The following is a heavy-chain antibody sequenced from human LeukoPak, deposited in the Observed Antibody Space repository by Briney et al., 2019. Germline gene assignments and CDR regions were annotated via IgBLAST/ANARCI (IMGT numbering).Heavy chain of an antibody. D-gene: IGHD6-19*01. V-gene: IGHV1-8*01. Sequence: ASVKVSCKASGYTFTNYDIHWVRQATGQGLEWMGWMNPNNGNTGYAQKFQGRVSMTRSTSTVTAYVELTSLRSEDMAVYYCARGGAVAGHNWVDSWGQGTLVTVST. CDR2: MNPNNGNT. CDR1: GYTFTNYD. J-gene: IGHJ5*01. CDR3: ARGGAVAGHNWVDS.